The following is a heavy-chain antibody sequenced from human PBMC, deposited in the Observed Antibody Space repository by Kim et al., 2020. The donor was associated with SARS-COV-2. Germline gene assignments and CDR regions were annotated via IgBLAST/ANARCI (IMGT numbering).Heavy chain of an antibody. CDR3: ARDQGSRFTNNAFDV. D-gene: IGHD6-19*01. CDR2: IWYDGSLE. Sequence: GGSLRLSCAASGFTFSKYAMHWVRQAPGKGLEWVALIWYDGSLEYYVDSVKGRFTISSDNSKNILYLQMHSLRVEDTALYYCARDQGSRFTNNAFDVWGQGTVVTVSS. CDR1: GFTFSKYA. V-gene: IGHV3-33*01. J-gene: IGHJ3*01.